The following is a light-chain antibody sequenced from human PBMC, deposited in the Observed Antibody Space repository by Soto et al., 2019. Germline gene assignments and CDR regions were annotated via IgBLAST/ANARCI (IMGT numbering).Light chain of an antibody. CDR2: KNN. V-gene: IGLV1-44*01. Sequence: QLVLTQPPSASGTPGQRVTISCSGSSSNIGSNNVNWYQQLPGTAPKLLIYKNNQRPSGVPDRFFGSKSGTSASLAISGLQSEDEADYYCAAWDDSLNGVVFGGGTKLTVL. CDR3: AAWDDSLNGVV. CDR1: SSNIGSNN. J-gene: IGLJ2*01.